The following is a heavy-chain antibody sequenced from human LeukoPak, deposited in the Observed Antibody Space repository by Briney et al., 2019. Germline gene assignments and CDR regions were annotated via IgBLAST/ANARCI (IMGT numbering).Heavy chain of an antibody. Sequence: ASVKVSCKASGYTFTGYYMRWVRQAPGQGLEWMGWINPNSGGTNYAQKFQGRVTMTRDTSISTAYMELSRLRSDDTAVYYCASSFLGYCSSTSCLSLWGQGTLVTVSS. D-gene: IGHD2-2*01. CDR2: INPNSGGT. J-gene: IGHJ4*02. CDR3: ASSFLGYCSSTSCLSL. CDR1: GYTFTGYY. V-gene: IGHV1-2*02.